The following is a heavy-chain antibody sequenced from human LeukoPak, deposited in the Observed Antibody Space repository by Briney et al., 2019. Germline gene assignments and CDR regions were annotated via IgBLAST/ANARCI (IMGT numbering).Heavy chain of an antibody. V-gene: IGHV4-39*07. CDR2: IYYSGST. J-gene: IGHJ6*03. Sequence: SETLSLTCTVSGGSISSSSYYWGWIRQPPGKGLEWIGSIYYSGSTYYNPSLKSRVTISVDTSKNQFSLKLSSVTAADTAVYYCARVRRSPKQWLVRVHYYYYYMDVWGKGTTVTVSS. CDR1: GGSISSSSYY. D-gene: IGHD6-19*01. CDR3: ARVRRSPKQWLVRVHYYYYYMDV.